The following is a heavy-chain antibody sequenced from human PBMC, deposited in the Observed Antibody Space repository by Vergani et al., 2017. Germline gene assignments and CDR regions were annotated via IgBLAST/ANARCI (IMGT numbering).Heavy chain of an antibody. V-gene: IGHV4-39*01. J-gene: IGHJ6*02. CDR1: GGSISSSSHF. CDR2: IYYTGSA. CDR3: ARHDSCHYDASYYGLDV. D-gene: IGHD3-16*01. Sequence: QLQLHKSGPGLVKPSETLTLTCTLSGGSISSSSHFWGWLRQTPGKGLEWIGNIYYTGSAYYNPSIKSRVSISVDASKNQFSLKLSSVTASDSAVYYGARHDSCHYDASYYGLDVWGQGTTVTVSS.